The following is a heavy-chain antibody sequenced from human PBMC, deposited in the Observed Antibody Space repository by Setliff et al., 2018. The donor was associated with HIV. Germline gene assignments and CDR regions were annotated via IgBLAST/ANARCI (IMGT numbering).Heavy chain of an antibody. Sequence: ASVKVSCKASGYTFTNYYINWVRQAPGQGLEWMGWINPNSGGTNYAQKFQGRVTMTRDTSISTAYMELSRLRSDDAAVYYCARDRYHYGSSGYVRYFDYWGQGTLVTVSS. D-gene: IGHD3-22*01. CDR2: INPNSGGT. V-gene: IGHV1-2*02. CDR1: GYTFTNYY. J-gene: IGHJ4*02. CDR3: ARDRYHYGSSGYVRYFDY.